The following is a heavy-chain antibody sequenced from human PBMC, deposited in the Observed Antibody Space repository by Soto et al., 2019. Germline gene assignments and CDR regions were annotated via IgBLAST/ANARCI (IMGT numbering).Heavy chain of an antibody. D-gene: IGHD6-19*01. J-gene: IGHJ4*02. CDR3: ARDKSPYSSGWHNRHFDY. Sequence: QVQLVESGGGVVQPGRSLRLSCAASGFTFSNYAMHWVRQAPGKGLEWVAVISYDGSNKYYADSVKGRFTISRDNSKNTLYLQMNSLRAEDTAVYYCARDKSPYSSGWHNRHFDYWGQGTLVIVSS. CDR1: GFTFSNYA. V-gene: IGHV3-30-3*01. CDR2: ISYDGSNK.